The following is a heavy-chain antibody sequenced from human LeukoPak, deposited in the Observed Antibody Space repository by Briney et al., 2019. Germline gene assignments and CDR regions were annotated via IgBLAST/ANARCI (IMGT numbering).Heavy chain of an antibody. CDR1: GYTFTGYY. D-gene: IGHD3-3*01. V-gene: IGHV1-2*02. Sequence: ASVKVSCKTSGYTFTGYYIHWVRQAPGQGLEWMGWTNPDSGGASYAQKFQGRVTMTRDTSISTVYMELNRLTSGDTAMYYCARGRDWGEFLAWFDPWGQGTLVTVSS. CDR3: ARGRDWGEFLAWFDP. CDR2: TNPDSGGA. J-gene: IGHJ5*02.